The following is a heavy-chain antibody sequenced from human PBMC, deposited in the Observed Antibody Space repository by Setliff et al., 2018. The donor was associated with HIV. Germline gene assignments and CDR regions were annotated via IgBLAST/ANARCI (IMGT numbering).Heavy chain of an antibody. CDR1: GGSISSSSYY. CDR2: IYYSGST. J-gene: IGHJ5*02. CDR3: VPELLWFGELSHWFDP. Sequence: SETLSLTCTVSGGSISSSSYYWGWIRQPPGKGLEWIGSIYYSGSTYYNPSLKSRVTISVDTSKNQFSLKLSSMTAADTAVYYCVPELLWFGELSHWFDPWGQGTLVTVSS. V-gene: IGHV4-39*01. D-gene: IGHD3-10*01.